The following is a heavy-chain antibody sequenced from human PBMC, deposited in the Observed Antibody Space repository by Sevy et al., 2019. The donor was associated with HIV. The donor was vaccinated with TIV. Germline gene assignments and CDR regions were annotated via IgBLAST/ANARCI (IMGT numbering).Heavy chain of an antibody. CDR3: AKAGATKDGMDV. V-gene: IGHV3-23*01. J-gene: IGHJ6*02. D-gene: IGHD5-12*01. CDR1: GFIFRSYA. CDR2: RSGSGGST. Sequence: GGSLRLSCAASGFIFRSYAMSWVRQAPGKGLEWDSGRSGSGGSTYYADSVKGRFTISRDNFKNTLYLQMNSLRAEDTAVDYCAKAGATKDGMDVWGQGTTVTVSS.